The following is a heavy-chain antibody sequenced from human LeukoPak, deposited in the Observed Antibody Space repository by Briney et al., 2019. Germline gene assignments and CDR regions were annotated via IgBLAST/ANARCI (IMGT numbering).Heavy chain of an antibody. CDR1: GFTLSTYN. CDR3: ATPNPLLRYFDWLYFDY. CDR2: ISTSSSYI. J-gene: IGHJ4*02. Sequence: PGGSLRLSCAASGFTLSTYNMKWVRQAPRKGLEWVSSISTSSSYIYYADSVKGRFTISRDNARNSLYLQMNSLRAEDTAVYYCATPNPLLRYFDWLYFDYWGQGTLVTVSS. D-gene: IGHD3-9*01. V-gene: IGHV3-21*01.